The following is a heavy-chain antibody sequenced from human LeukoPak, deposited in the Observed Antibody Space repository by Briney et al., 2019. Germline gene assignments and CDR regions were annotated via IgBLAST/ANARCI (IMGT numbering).Heavy chain of an antibody. J-gene: IGHJ4*02. D-gene: IGHD1-14*01. Sequence: ALVKVSCKASGYTFDNFYIHWVRQAPGQGPEWMGWINGNDGSTKYAQRFQGRVIMTRVTAISTVYMDLSGLRPDDTAIYYCARDEGSTYNQLDYWGQGTLVTVSS. CDR1: GYTFDNFY. V-gene: IGHV1-2*02. CDR3: ARDEGSTYNQLDY. CDR2: INGNDGST.